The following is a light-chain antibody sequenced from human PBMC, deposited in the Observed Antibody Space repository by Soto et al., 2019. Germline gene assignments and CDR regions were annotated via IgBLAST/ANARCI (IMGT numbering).Light chain of an antibody. CDR1: SSDIGSYNL. Sequence: QSALTQPASVSGSPGQSITISCTGTSSDIGSYNLFSWYQQHPGNAPKLMIYEGSKRPSGISNRFSGSKSGNTASLTISGLQTEDEADYYCCSYAGNWVFGGGTKLTVL. V-gene: IGLV2-23*01. CDR3: CSYAGNWV. CDR2: EGS. J-gene: IGLJ3*02.